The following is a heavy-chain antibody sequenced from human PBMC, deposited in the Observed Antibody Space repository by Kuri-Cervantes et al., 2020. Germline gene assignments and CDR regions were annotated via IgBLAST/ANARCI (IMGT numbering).Heavy chain of an antibody. CDR2: ISYDGSNK. CDR3: ARGNKYCSVTSCHTSFDF. J-gene: IGHJ4*02. D-gene: IGHD2-15*01. Sequence: GGSLRLSCAASGFTFSSYAMHWVRQAPGKGLEWVAVISYDGSNKYYADSVKGRFTISRDNSKNTLYLQMNSLRAEDTAVYYCARGNKYCSVTSCHTSFDFWGQGALVTVSS. CDR1: GFTFSSYA. V-gene: IGHV3-30-3*01.